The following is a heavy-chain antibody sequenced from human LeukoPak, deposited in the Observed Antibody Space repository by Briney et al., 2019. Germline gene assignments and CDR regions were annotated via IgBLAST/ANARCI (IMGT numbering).Heavy chain of an antibody. V-gene: IGHV1-18*01. Sequence: ASVKVSCKTYGYTXTSYGFSGVRQAPGQGLEWMGWISGYNGNTDYAQKFQGRVTMTTDTSTSTAYMELRSLRSDDTAVYYCARRNCGGDCYPDYWGREPWSPSPQ. CDR3: ARRNCGGDCYPDY. CDR1: GYTXTSYG. J-gene: IGHJ4*02. D-gene: IGHD2-21*02. CDR2: ISGYNGNT.